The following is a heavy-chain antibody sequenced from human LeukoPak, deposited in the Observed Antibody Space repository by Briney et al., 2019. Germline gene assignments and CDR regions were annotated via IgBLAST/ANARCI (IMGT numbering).Heavy chain of an antibody. D-gene: IGHD3-22*01. J-gene: IGHJ4*02. CDR3: AVGDYYYDTRFDY. CDR1: GYTFTSYA. Sequence: GASVKVSCKASGYTFTSYAMHWVRQAPGQRLEWMGWINAGNSNTKYSQEFQGRVTITRDTSASTAYMDLNSLRSEDMAVYYCAVGDYYYDTRFDYWGQGTLVTVSS. CDR2: INAGNSNT. V-gene: IGHV1-3*03.